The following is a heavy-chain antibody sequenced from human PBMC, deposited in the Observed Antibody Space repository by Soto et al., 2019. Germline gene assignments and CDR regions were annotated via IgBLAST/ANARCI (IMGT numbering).Heavy chain of an antibody. Sequence: EVQLVESGGGLVQPGGSLRLSCAASGFSFSDHYMDWVRQAPGKGLEWVGRSRNKARTYSTEYAASVKGRFTISRDDSKNSLYLQMNSLKIEDTAVYYCTRGGTSIYGLDVWGQGTTVAVSS. CDR1: GFSFSDHY. CDR2: SRNKARTYST. D-gene: IGHD1-1*01. V-gene: IGHV3-72*01. CDR3: TRGGTSIYGLDV. J-gene: IGHJ6*02.